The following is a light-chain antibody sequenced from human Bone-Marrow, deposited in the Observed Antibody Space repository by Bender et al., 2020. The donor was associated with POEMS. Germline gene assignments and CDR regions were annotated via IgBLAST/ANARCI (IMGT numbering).Light chain of an antibody. Sequence: QSALTQPASVSGSPGQSITISCTGSSGDIGRYNYVSWYQQHAGRVPKLIIYDVTDRPSGVSDRFSAFKSANTASLIIAGLQAEDEADYYCSSYTMYDSVVFGGGTRLTVL. CDR2: DVT. J-gene: IGLJ2*01. V-gene: IGLV2-14*01. CDR3: SSYTMYDSVV. CDR1: SGDIGRYNY.